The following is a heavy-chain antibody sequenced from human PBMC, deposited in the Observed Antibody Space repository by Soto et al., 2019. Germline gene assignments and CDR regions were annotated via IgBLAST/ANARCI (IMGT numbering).Heavy chain of an antibody. CDR3: ARRRQNGDLED. Sequence: QLQLQESGPGLVKPSETLSLTCSVSGGSISSGYYYWGWIRQPPGNGLEWIGNIYYSGSTFYNPSLKSRVSISADTSKNQCSLKLNSVTAADTAVYYCARRRQNGDLEDWGQGTLVTVSS. CDR1: GGSISSGYYY. J-gene: IGHJ4*01. CDR2: IYYSGST. D-gene: IGHD2-8*01. V-gene: IGHV4-39*01.